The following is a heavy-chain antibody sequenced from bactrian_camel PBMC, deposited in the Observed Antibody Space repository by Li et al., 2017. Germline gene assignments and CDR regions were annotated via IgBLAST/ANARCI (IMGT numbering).Heavy chain of an antibody. CDR1: GRTSPWFG. V-gene: IGHV3S63*01. J-gene: IGHJ4*01. Sequence: HVQLVESGGGSVQAGRSLRLSCTASGRTSPWFGMGWFRQAPGKEREGVAVIDSSGGMMYADSVKGRFIISRDDAKNTVFLQLNSLKSDDTALYYCTTGQCDGSHCPMGVGKHWGQGTQVTVS. CDR3: TTGQCDGSHCPMGVGKH. D-gene: IGHD2*01. CDR2: IDSSGGMM.